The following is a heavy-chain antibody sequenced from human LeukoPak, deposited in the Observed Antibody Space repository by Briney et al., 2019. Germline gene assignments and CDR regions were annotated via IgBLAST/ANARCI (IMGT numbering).Heavy chain of an antibody. CDR1: GFTFDDYA. CDR2: ISWNSGSI. D-gene: IGHD2/OR15-2a*01. Sequence: PGGSLRLSCAASGFTFDDYAMHWVRQAPGKGLEWVSGISWNSGSIGYADSVKGRFTISRDNAKNSLYLQMNSLRAEDTALYYCAKAPGLEYFDAFDIWGQGTMVTVSS. CDR3: AKAPGLEYFDAFDI. J-gene: IGHJ3*02. V-gene: IGHV3-9*01.